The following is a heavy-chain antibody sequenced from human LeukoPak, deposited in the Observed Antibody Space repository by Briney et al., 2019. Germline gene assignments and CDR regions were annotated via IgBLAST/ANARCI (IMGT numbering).Heavy chain of an antibody. Sequence: SETLSLTCAVYGGSFSGYYWSWIRQPPGKGLEWIGEINHSGSTNYNPSLKSRVAISVDTSKNQFSLKLSSVTAADTAVYYCARGREYYDFWSGSNGYYYYGMDVWGQGTTVTVSS. CDR1: GGSFSGYY. CDR2: INHSGST. J-gene: IGHJ6*02. V-gene: IGHV4-34*01. CDR3: ARGREYYDFWSGSNGYYYYGMDV. D-gene: IGHD3-3*01.